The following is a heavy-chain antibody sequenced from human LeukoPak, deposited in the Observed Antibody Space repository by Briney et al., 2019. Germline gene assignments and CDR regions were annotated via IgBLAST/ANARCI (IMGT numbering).Heavy chain of an antibody. J-gene: IGHJ4*02. CDR2: INPNSGGT. CDR1: GYTFTSYG. CDR3: ASLPRGGLVKDY. D-gene: IGHD6-19*01. V-gene: IGHV1-2*02. Sequence: ASVKVSCKASGYTFTSYGISWVRQAPGQGLEWMGWINPNSGGTNYAQKFQGRVTMTRDTSISTAYMELSRLRSDDTAVYYCASLPRGGLVKDYWGQGTLVTVSS.